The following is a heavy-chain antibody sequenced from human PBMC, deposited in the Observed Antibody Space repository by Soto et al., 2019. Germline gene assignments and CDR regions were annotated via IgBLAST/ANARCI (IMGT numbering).Heavy chain of an antibody. D-gene: IGHD2-2*01. CDR1: GGTFSSYA. J-gene: IGHJ6*02. CDR3: ARSVSFRYQLLKRGMDV. Sequence: SVKVSCKASGGTFSSYAISWVRQAPGQGLEWMGGIIPIFATANYAQKFQGRVMITVDESTSTAYMELSSLRSVDTAVYYCARSVSFRYQLLKRGMDVWGQGTTVTVSS. V-gene: IGHV1-69*13. CDR2: IIPIFATA.